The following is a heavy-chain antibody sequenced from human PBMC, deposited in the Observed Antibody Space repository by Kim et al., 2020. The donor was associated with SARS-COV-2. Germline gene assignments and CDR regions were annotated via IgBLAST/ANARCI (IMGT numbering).Heavy chain of an antibody. CDR1: GDTSSRYG. D-gene: IGHD1-26*01. CDR2: IIPMFGTT. J-gene: IGHJ6*02. CDR3: ARGGASDVGATSNPSSYFYAMDV. Sequence: SVKVSCNASGDTSSRYGMSWVRQGAGQGLEWMGGIIPMFGTTNYAQKFQGRVTISADEFTSTAYMELRSLRSEDTAMYYCARGGASDVGATSNPSSYFYAMDVWGQGTMVTVSS. V-gene: IGHV1-69*13.